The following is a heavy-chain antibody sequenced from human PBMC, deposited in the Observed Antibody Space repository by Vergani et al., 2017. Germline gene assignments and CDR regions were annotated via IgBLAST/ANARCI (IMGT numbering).Heavy chain of an antibody. Sequence: QVQLVQSGAEVKKPGASVKVSCKTSGYTFTGYYMHWVRQAPGQGLEWMGWINPNSGGTNYAQKFQGRVTMTRDTSISTAYMELSRLRSDDTAVYYCARLGYCSSTSCYATNFDYWGQGTLVTVSS. CDR1: GYTFTGYY. J-gene: IGHJ4*02. V-gene: IGHV1-2*02. D-gene: IGHD2-2*01. CDR2: INPNSGGT. CDR3: ARLGYCSSTSCYATNFDY.